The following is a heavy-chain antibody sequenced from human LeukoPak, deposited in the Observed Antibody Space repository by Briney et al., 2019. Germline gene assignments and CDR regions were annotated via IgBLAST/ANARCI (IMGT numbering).Heavy chain of an antibody. D-gene: IGHD6-13*01. V-gene: IGHV4-39*07. J-gene: IGHJ4*02. CDR3: ARGVIAAGGNDFDY. CDR2: IYYSGST. Sequence: SETLSLTCTVSGGSISSSSYYWGWIRQPPGKGLEWIGSIYYSGSTYYNPSLKSRVTISVDTSKNQFSLKLSSVTAADTAVYYCARGVIAAGGNDFDYWGQGTLITVSS. CDR1: GGSISSSSYY.